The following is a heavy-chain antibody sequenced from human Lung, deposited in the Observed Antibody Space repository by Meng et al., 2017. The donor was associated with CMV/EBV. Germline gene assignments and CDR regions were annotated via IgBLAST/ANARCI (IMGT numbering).Heavy chain of an antibody. J-gene: IGHJ5*02. CDR1: GYTFSTYT. V-gene: IGHV7-4-1*02. Sequence: QVQLGQFGSELKKPGALVKVSCKAFGYTFSTYTINWVRQAHGRGLEWMGWISTNTGTPTYTQGFTGRFVFSFDTSVSTAYLQISSLKAEDTAVYYCARGGNFDPWGQGTLVTVSS. CDR3: ARGGNFDP. CDR2: ISTNTGTP. D-gene: IGHD2/OR15-2a*01.